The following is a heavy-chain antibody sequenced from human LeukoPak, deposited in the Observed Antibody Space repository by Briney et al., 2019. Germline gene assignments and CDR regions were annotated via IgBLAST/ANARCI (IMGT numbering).Heavy chain of an antibody. V-gene: IGHV3-21*01. J-gene: IGHJ4*02. CDR1: GFPFSDYA. CDR3: ARDQGGGYSYGWQSFDY. D-gene: IGHD5-18*01. Sequence: GGSLRLSCEASGFPFSDYAMTWVRHPPGKGLEWVSSISGSGGHISYADSVKGRFTISRDNAKNSLYLQMNSLRAEDTAVYYCARDQGGGYSYGWQSFDYWGQGTLVTVSS. CDR2: ISGSGGHI.